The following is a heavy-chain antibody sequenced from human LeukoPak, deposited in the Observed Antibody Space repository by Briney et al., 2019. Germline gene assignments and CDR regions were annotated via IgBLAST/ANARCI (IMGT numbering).Heavy chain of an antibody. CDR1: GFTFSSYA. D-gene: IGHD3-22*01. Sequence: PGGSLRLSCAASGFTFSSYAMSWVRQAPGKGLEWVSAISGSGGSTYYADSVKGRFTISRDNSKNTLYLQMNSLRAEDTAVYYYEKDSSCYIPYYFDYWGQGTLVTVSS. CDR3: EKDSSCYIPYYFDY. J-gene: IGHJ4*02. CDR2: ISGSGGST. V-gene: IGHV3-23*01.